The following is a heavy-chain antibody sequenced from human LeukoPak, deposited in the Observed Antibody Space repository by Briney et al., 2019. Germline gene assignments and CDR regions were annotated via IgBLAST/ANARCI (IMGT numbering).Heavy chain of an antibody. CDR3: ARAPPDSWIDN. CDR1: GFTFSNFA. D-gene: IGHD6-13*01. Sequence: GGSLRLSCAASGFTFSNFALYWVRPAPGKGLEWVTVISSDGSYKYYADSVKGRFTISRDNSKNTVYLQMNSLRDEDTAVYYCARAPPDSWIDNWGQGTLVTVSS. J-gene: IGHJ4*02. CDR2: ISSDGSYK. V-gene: IGHV3-30*04.